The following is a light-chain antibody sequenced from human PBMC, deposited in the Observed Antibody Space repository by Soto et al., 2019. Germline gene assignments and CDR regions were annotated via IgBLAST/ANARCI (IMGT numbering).Light chain of an antibody. J-gene: IGKJ1*01. CDR3: QQYYSTPRT. V-gene: IGKV4-1*01. Sequence: DIVMTQSPDSLAVSLGERATINCKSSQSVLFGPTNKNYLAWYQQKPGQAPKLLIYWASTRGSGVPDRISGGGSGTDFTLTFSSLQAEDAAVYYCQQYYSTPRTFGQGTKVEIK. CDR2: WAS. CDR1: QSVLFGPTNKNY.